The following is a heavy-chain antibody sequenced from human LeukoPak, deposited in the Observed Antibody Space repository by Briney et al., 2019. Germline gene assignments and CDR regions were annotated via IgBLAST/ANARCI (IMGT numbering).Heavy chain of an antibody. Sequence: GSLRLSCAASGFTLSTYWMYWVRQGPGKGLEYVSRISNDGSATTYADSVKGRFSISRDNAKSTVYLQMNSLRPEDTAMFYCARGGLDHAFDLWGQGTMVSVSS. V-gene: IGHV3-74*01. CDR2: ISNDGSAT. CDR1: GFTLSTYW. J-gene: IGHJ3*01. D-gene: IGHD3/OR15-3a*01. CDR3: ARGGLDHAFDL.